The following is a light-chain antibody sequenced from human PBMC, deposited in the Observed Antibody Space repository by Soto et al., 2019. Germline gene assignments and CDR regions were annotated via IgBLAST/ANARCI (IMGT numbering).Light chain of an antibody. CDR1: QSVGSY. CDR3: QQRSSWPLT. CDR2: DAF. J-gene: IGKJ4*01. Sequence: IVLTQSPATLSLSPGERATLSCRASQSVGSYFAWYQQQPGQAPRLLIYDAFSRATGIPARFSGSGSGTDFTLTISSLEPEDFAVYFCQQRSSWPLTFGGGTMVEIK. V-gene: IGKV3-11*01.